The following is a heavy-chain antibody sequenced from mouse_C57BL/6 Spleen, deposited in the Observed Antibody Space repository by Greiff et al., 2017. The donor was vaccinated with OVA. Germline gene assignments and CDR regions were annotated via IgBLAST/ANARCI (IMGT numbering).Heavy chain of an antibody. D-gene: IGHD2-4*01. CDR2: IWSGGST. Sequence: VQLQQSGPGLVQPSQSLSITCTVSGFSLTSYGVHWVRQSPGKGLEWLGVIWSGGSTDYNAAFISRLSISKDNSKSQVFFKMNSLQADDTAIYYCARAHYDYYYAMDYWGQGTSVTVSS. V-gene: IGHV2-2*01. CDR1: GFSLTSYG. CDR3: ARAHYDYYYAMDY. J-gene: IGHJ4*01.